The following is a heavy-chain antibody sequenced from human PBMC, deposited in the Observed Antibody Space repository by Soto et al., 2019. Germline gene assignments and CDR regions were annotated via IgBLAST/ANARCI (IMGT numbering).Heavy chain of an antibody. Sequence: SETLSLTCAVYGGSFSGYYWSWIRQPPGKGLEWIGEINHSGSTNYNPSLKSRVTISVDTSKNQFSLKLSSVTAADTAVYYCARGYSGYDPTHPLYYYYYMDVWGKGTTVNVSS. CDR2: INHSGST. CDR1: GGSFSGYY. V-gene: IGHV4-34*01. D-gene: IGHD5-12*01. CDR3: ARGYSGYDPTHPLYYYYYMDV. J-gene: IGHJ6*03.